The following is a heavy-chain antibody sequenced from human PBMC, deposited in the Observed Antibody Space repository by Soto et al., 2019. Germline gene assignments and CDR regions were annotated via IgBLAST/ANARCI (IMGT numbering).Heavy chain of an antibody. CDR3: ARSTTDWNFDS. Sequence: QVHLVQSGAEVKKPGSSVKVSCKASGDNFSRDNFTNYAIGWVRQAPGQGLEWMGGFIPIFETPNYAQKFQGTVTITADKSTTTAYMELRSLTSEDTAVYYCARSTTDWNFDSWGQGSLVTVSS. J-gene: IGHJ4*02. CDR2: FIPIFETP. V-gene: IGHV1-69*06. CDR1: GDNFSRDNFTNYA. D-gene: IGHD1-1*01.